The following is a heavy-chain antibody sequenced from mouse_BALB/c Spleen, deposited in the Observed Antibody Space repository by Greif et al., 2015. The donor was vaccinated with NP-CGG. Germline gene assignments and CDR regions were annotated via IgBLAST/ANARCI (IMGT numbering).Heavy chain of an antibody. D-gene: IGHD2-10*02. CDR1: GYSFTGYY. V-gene: IGHV1-31*01. CDR3: ARWEYGNYVLDY. Sequence: VQLQQSGPELVKPGASVKISCKASGYSFTGYYMHWVKQSHVKSLEWIGRINPYNGATSYNQNFKDKASLTVDKSSSTAYMELHSLTSEDSAVYYCARWEYGNYVLDYWGQGTTLTVSS. J-gene: IGHJ2*01. CDR2: INPYNGAT.